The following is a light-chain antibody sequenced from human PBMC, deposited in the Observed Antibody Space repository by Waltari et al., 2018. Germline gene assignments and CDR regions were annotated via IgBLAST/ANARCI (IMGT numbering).Light chain of an antibody. CDR3: QHYGTSSYT. V-gene: IGKV1-9*01. CDR1: QGISSY. CDR2: AAS. J-gene: IGKJ2*01. Sequence: IQLTQSPSSLSASVGDRVTITCRASQGISSYLAWYQQKPGKAPKLLIYAASTLQSGVPSRFSGSGSGTDFTLTISRLETEDFAVYYCQHYGTSSYTFGQGTKLEIK.